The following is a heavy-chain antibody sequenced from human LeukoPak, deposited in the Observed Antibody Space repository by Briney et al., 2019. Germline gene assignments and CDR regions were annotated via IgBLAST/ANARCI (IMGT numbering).Heavy chain of an antibody. J-gene: IGHJ5*02. Sequence: KVSXKASGYTFTSYYMHWVRQAPGQGLEWMGIINPSGGSTTYAQKFQGSITMTRDTSTSTVYMELSSLRSEDTAVYYCARGDNWNWGLDPWGQGTLVTVSS. CDR1: GYTFTSYY. CDR3: ARGDNWNWGLDP. CDR2: INPSGGST. V-gene: IGHV1-46*03. D-gene: IGHD1-7*01.